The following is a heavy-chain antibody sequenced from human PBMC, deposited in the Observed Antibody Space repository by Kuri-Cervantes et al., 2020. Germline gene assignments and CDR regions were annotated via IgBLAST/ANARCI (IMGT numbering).Heavy chain of an antibody. V-gene: IGHV4-39*07. CDR2: IYYSGST. Sequence: SETLSLTCTVSGGSISSSSYYWGWSRQPPGKGLEWIGNIYYSGSTYYNPSLKSRVTISVDTSKNQFSLKLSSVTAADTAVYYCAREVRGVISQIDYWGQGTLVTVSS. J-gene: IGHJ4*02. CDR1: GGSISSSSYY. D-gene: IGHD3-10*01. CDR3: AREVRGVISQIDY.